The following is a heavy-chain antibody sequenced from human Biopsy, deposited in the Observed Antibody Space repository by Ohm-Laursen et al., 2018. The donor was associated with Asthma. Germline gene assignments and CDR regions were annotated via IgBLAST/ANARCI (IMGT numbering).Heavy chain of an antibody. CDR2: ISPFTGDT. D-gene: IGHD5-24*01. CDR1: GYTFINYA. CDR3: ARHPYNFGGFDY. J-gene: IGHJ4*02. V-gene: IGHV1-18*01. Sequence: GSSVKVSCKASGYTFINYAIHWVRQAPGQGLEWMGWISPFTGDTHFGQKFQGRVTMTTDTSTDTAYMELRSLRSDDTAVYYCARHPYNFGGFDYWGQGSLVLVSS.